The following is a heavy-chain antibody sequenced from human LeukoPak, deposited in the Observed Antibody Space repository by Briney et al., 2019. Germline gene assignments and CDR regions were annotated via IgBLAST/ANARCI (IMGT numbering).Heavy chain of an antibody. V-gene: IGHV3-23*01. CDR3: AKDLISGLVFDY. CDR2: ISGSGGST. J-gene: IGHJ4*02. CDR1: GFTSSSYA. D-gene: IGHD3/OR15-3a*01. Sequence: GGSLRLSCAASGFTSSSYAMSWVRQAPGKGLEWVSAISGSGGSTYYADSVKGRFTISRDNSKNTLYLQMNSLRAEDTAVYYCAKDLISGLVFDYWGQGTLVTVSS.